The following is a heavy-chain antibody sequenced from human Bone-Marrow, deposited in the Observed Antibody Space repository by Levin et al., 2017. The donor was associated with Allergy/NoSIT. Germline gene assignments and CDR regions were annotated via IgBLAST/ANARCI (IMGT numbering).Heavy chain of an antibody. CDR2: LKSKTDGGAI. D-gene: IGHD2/OR15-2a*01. J-gene: IGHJ4*02. CDR3: FYHGMDY. Sequence: GGSLRLSCAASGFTFSNAWMSWVRRAPGKGLEWVGRLKSKTDGGAIDYAAPVKGRFTISRDDAKNTLYLQMNSLGTDDTAVYYCFYHGMDYWGQGTLVTVSS. CDR1: GFTFSNAW. V-gene: IGHV3-15*01.